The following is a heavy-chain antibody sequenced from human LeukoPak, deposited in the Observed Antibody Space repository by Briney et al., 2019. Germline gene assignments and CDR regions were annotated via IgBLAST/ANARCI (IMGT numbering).Heavy chain of an antibody. D-gene: IGHD1-1*01. Sequence: SETLSLTCTVAGGSISSSSYYWGWIRQPPGKGLEWIGSIYYSGSTYYNPSLKSRVTISVDTSKNQFSLKLSSVTAADTAVYYCARPWTHPDYWGQGNLGTVSS. J-gene: IGHJ4*02. CDR3: ARPWTHPDY. V-gene: IGHV4-39*01. CDR2: IYYSGST. CDR1: GGSISSSSYY.